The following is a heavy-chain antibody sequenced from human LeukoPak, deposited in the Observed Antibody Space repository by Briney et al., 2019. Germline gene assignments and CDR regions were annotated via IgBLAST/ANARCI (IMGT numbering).Heavy chain of an antibody. CDR2: IDHSGGT. J-gene: IGHJ6*03. CDR3: ARLLGNYYFYMDV. CDR1: DYSASSVYF. V-gene: IGHV4-38-2*02. D-gene: IGHD7-27*01. Sequence: SSETLSLTCTVSDYSASSVYFWGWIRQPPGKGLEWVGHIDHSGGTSFNPSLKSRLTISTDRSKNKFSLNLSSVTAADTAVYFGARLLGNYYFYMDVWGKGTTVTVSS.